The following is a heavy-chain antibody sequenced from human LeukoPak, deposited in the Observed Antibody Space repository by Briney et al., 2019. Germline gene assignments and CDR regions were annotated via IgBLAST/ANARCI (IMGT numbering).Heavy chain of an antibody. CDR1: GGSISSTTFY. CDR3: ATLARGMLGPTPFFDS. D-gene: IGHD1-1*01. CDR2: IYYNGST. J-gene: IGHJ4*02. V-gene: IGHV4-61*05. Sequence: SETLSLTCTVSGGSISSTTFYWGWIRQPPGKGLEWIGYIYYNGSTNYYPSLRSRVTISIDTSKSQFSLRLTSVTAADTALYYCATLARGMLGPTPFFDSWGQGALVTVSS.